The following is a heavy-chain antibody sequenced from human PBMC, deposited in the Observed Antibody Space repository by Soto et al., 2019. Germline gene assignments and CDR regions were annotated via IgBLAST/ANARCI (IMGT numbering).Heavy chain of an antibody. J-gene: IGHJ4*02. CDR1: GGSISSGGYY. CDR2: IYYSENT. V-gene: IGHV4-31*03. CDR3: ARARDTIMPWDY. D-gene: IGHD5-18*01. Sequence: QVQLQESGPGLVKPSQTLSLTCTVSGGSISSGGYYWSWIRQHPGKGLEWIGYIYYSENTNYNPSLKNRVTISGDTSKNQFSLKLSSVTAADTAVYYCARARDTIMPWDYWGQGTLVTVSS.